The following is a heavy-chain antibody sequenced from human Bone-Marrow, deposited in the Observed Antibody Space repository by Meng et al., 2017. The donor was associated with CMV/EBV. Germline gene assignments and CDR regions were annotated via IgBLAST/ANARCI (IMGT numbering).Heavy chain of an antibody. V-gene: IGHV3-33*06. J-gene: IGHJ6*02. D-gene: IGHD2-2*01. CDR2: IWYDGSNK. Sequence: GGSLRLSCEASGFPFSKYGMHWVRQAPGKGLEWLAVIWYDGSNKNYADSVKGRFSISRDNAKNTLFLQMNSLRAEDTAVYHCAKDQVVVVPALYSYYGLDVWGQGTTVTVSS. CDR3: AKDQVVVVPALYSYYGLDV. CDR1: GFPFSKYG.